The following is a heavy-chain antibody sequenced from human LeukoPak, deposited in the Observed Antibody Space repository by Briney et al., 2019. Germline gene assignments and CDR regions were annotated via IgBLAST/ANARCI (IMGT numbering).Heavy chain of an antibody. J-gene: IGHJ4*02. D-gene: IGHD3-10*01. V-gene: IGHV3-23*01. CDR3: AKDQMVRGVLYYFDY. CDR1: GFTFSSYA. CDR2: ISGSGGST. Sequence: GGSLRLSCAASGFTFSSYAMSWVRQAPGKGLEWVSAISGSGGSTYYADSVKGRFTISRDNSKNTLYLQMNSLRAEDTAVYYCAKDQMVRGVLYYFDYWGQGTLVTVSS.